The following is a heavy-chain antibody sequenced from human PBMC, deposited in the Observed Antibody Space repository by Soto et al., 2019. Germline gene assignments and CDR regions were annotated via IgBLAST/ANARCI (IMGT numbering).Heavy chain of an antibody. J-gene: IGHJ6*02. V-gene: IGHV3-33*01. Sequence: ESVGGVVQPGRSLRLSCAASGFTFSSYGMHWVRQAPGKGLEWVAVIWYDGSNKYYADSVKGRFTITRDNSKNTLYLQMNSLRAEDTAVYYCARDPHCSGGSCRAYYYYYYGMDVWGQGTTVTVSS. CDR3: ARDPHCSGGSCRAYYYYYYGMDV. CDR2: IWYDGSNK. CDR1: GFTFSSYG. D-gene: IGHD2-15*01.